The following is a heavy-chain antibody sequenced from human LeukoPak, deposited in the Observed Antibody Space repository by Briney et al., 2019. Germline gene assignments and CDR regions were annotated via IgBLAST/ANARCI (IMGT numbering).Heavy chain of an antibody. J-gene: IGHJ4*02. D-gene: IGHD3-10*01. CDR2: ISNNGGST. V-gene: IGHV3-64D*06. CDR1: GFTFSSYA. Sequence: PGGSLRLSCSASGFTFSSYAMHWVRQAPGKGLEYVSVISNNGGSTYYADSVKGRFTISRDNSRDTLSLQMSSLRTEDTAVYYCARDRGDFHTFDYWGQGTLVTVSS. CDR3: ARDRGDFHTFDY.